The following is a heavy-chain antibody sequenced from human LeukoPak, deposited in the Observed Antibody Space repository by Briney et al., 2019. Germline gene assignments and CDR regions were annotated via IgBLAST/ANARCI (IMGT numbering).Heavy chain of an antibody. CDR3: ARRYCSSTSCRSYFDY. CDR2: ISSSGSTI. CDR1: GFTFSDYY. V-gene: IGHV3-11*01. D-gene: IGHD2-2*01. J-gene: IGHJ4*02. Sequence: GGSLRLSCAASGFTFSDYYMSWIRQAPGKGLEWVSYISSSGSTIYYADSVKGRFTISRDNAKNSLYLQMNSLRAEDTAVYYCARRYCSSTSCRSYFDYWGQGTLVTVSS.